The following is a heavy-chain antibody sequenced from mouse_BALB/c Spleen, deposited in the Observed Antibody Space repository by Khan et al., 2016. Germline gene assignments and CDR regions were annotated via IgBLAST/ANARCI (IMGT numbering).Heavy chain of an antibody. CDR3: ARLGRGH. CDR1: GYTFTSYT. Sequence: QVQLKQSGAELARPGASVKMSCKASGYTFTSYTMHWVKQRPGQGLEWIGYINPRSDFTNYNQKFKDRATLTADKSSSTAYMQLSSLTSEDSAVYYCARLGRGHWGQGTTLTVSS. V-gene: IGHV1-4*01. J-gene: IGHJ2*01. CDR2: INPRSDFT. D-gene: IGHD4-1*01.